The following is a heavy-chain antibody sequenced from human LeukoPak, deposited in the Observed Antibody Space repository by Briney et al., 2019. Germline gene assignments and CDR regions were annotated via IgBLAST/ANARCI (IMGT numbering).Heavy chain of an antibody. J-gene: IGHJ4*02. CDR1: GFTFSSYW. Sequence: SGGSLRLSCAASGFTFSSYWMHWVRQAPGKGLVWVSHINTDGSSTTYADSVKGRFTISRDNAKKTLYLQMNSLRAEDTAVYYCARGGPLARTTDYWGQGTLVTVSS. CDR2: INTDGSST. V-gene: IGHV3-74*01. CDR3: ARGGPLARTTDY. D-gene: IGHD1-1*01.